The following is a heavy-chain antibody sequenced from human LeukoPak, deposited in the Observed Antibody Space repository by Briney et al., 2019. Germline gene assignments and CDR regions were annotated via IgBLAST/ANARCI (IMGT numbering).Heavy chain of an antibody. CDR1: GFTFSSYS. Sequence: GGSLRLSCAASGFTFSSYSMNWVRQAPGKGLEWVSSISSSSSYIYYADSVKGRFTISRDNAKNTLYLQMNSLRAEDTAVYYCARDSVHDAFDIWGQGTMVTVSS. CDR3: ARDSVHDAFDI. V-gene: IGHV3-21*01. D-gene: IGHD5/OR15-5a*01. J-gene: IGHJ3*02. CDR2: ISSSSSYI.